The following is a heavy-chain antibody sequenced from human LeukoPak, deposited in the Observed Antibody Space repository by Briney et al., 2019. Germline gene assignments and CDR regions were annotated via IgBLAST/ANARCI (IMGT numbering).Heavy chain of an antibody. J-gene: IGHJ6*03. CDR3: ARTQGYGSGWYGGNDNYFMDV. D-gene: IGHD6-19*01. CDR1: GGSMSRYY. CDR2: MYYSGST. Sequence: SETLSLTCTVSGGSMSRYYWSWIRQSPGKGLEWIGYMYYSGSTNYNPSLKSRVLISGDTSNNHFSLRLNSVTAADTAVYYCARTQGYGSGWYGGNDNYFMDVWGKGTTVTISS. V-gene: IGHV4-59*01.